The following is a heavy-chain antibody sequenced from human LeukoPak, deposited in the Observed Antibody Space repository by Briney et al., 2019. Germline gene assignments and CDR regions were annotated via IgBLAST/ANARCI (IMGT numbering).Heavy chain of an antibody. J-gene: IGHJ4*02. CDR1: XXTFTSYG. D-gene: IGHD4-17*01. V-gene: IGHV1-18*01. Sequence: GASVKXXXXXXXXTFTSYGXXXVRQAPXQGLELMGSISAYNRNTNYAQKLQGRVTMTTDTSTSTAYMELRSLRSDDTAVYYCARYGDYGLWGQGTLVTGSS. CDR2: ISAYNRNT. CDR3: ARYGDYGL.